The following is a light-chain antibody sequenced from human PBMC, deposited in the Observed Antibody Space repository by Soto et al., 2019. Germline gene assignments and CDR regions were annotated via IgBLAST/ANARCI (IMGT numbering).Light chain of an antibody. CDR3: SSYTNTNTLV. CDR2: DVN. V-gene: IGLV2-14*01. CDR1: TSDVGGYNH. Sequence: QSALIQPASVSGSPGQSITISCTGTTSDVGGYNHVSWFQQHPGKVPKLMIYDVNNRPSGVSNRFSGSKSGNTASLTISGLQAEEEADDYCSSYTNTNTLVFGGGTKLTVL. J-gene: IGLJ2*01.